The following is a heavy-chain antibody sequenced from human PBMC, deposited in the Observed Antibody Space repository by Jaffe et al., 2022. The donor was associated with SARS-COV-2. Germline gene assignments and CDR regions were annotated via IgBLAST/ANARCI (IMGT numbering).Heavy chain of an antibody. V-gene: IGHV3-23*01. J-gene: IGHJ4*02. CDR3: AKHGRFLEWGPGTRFDY. Sequence: EVQLLESGGGLVQPGGSLRLSCAASGFTFSSYAMSWVRQAPGKGLEWVSAISGSGGSTYYADSVKGRFTISRDNSKNTLYLQMNSLRAEDTAVYYCAKHGRFLEWGPGTRFDYWGQGTLVTVSS. D-gene: IGHD3-3*01. CDR1: GFTFSSYA. CDR2: ISGSGGST.